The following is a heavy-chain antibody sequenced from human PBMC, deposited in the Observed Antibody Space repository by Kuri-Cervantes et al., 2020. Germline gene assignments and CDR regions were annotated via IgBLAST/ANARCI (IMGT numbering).Heavy chain of an antibody. CDR2: ISSSSSYI. CDR1: GFTFSSYA. CDR3: ARAHIVVVTHDAFDI. Sequence: GESLKISCAASGFTFSSYAMHWVRQAPGKGLEWVSSISSSSSYIYYADSVKGRFTISRDNAKNSLYLQMNSLRAEDTAVYYCARAHIVVVTHDAFDIWGQGTMVTVSS. V-gene: IGHV3-21*01. J-gene: IGHJ3*02. D-gene: IGHD2-21*02.